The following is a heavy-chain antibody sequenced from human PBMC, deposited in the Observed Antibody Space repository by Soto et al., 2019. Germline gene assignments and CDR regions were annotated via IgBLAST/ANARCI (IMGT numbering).Heavy chain of an antibody. CDR3: EHSDGGYEIIYFDF. Sequence: QITLQESGPTLVKPTQTLTLTCTFSGFSFTTAGVAVGWIRQTPGGALEWLPLIYYNDDRRFSPSLKTRLTITGDTSKNQVVLSLTNVDPGDTATYFCEHSDGGYEIIYFDFWGQGIPVTGSS. D-gene: IGHD5-12*01. CDR2: IYYNDDR. V-gene: IGHV2-5*01. J-gene: IGHJ4*02. CDR1: GFSFTTAGVA.